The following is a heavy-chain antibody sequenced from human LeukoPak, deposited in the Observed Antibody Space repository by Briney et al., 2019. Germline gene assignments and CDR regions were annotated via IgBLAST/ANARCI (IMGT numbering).Heavy chain of an antibody. Sequence: SETLSLTCTVSGGSISSGDYYWSWIRQPPGKGLEWIGYIYYSGSTNYNPSLKSRVTISVDTSKNQFSLKLSSVTAADTAVYYCARGVLDYDFWSGYAIHNWFDPWGQGTLVTVSS. V-gene: IGHV4-61*08. CDR2: IYYSGST. CDR3: ARGVLDYDFWSGYAIHNWFDP. D-gene: IGHD3-3*01. J-gene: IGHJ5*02. CDR1: GGSISSGDYY.